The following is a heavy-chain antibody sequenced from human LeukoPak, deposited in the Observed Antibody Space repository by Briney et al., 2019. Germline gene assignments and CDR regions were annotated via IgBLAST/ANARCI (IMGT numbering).Heavy chain of an antibody. D-gene: IGHD6-13*01. CDR2: IWYDGGNK. V-gene: IGHV3-33*01. CDR3: ARDAWPYSCSWSDY. Sequence: LGGSLRLSCAASGFTFSSYGMHWVRQAPGKGLEWVAFIWYDGGNKYYADSVRGRFTISRDNSKNTLYLQMNSLRAEDTAVYYCARDAWPYSCSWSDYWGHGKPVTVSS. J-gene: IGHJ4*03. CDR1: GFTFSSYG.